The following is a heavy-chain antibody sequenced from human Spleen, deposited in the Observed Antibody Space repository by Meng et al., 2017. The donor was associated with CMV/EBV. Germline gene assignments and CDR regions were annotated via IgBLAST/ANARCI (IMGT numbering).Heavy chain of an antibody. CDR2: VYSGGST. D-gene: IGHD6-13*01. J-gene: IGHJ4*02. Sequence: GESLKISCAASGFIVSSDYMNWVRQAPGKGLEWVSVVYSGGSTYYADSVKGRFTISRDNSKNTLYLQMNSLRAEDTAVYYSTYSSSWSYFDYWGQGTLVTVSS. CDR1: GFIVSSDY. CDR3: TYSSSWSYFDY. V-gene: IGHV3-66*01.